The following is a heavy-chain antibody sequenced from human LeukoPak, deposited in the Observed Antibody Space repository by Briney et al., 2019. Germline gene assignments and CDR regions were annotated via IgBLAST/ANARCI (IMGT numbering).Heavy chain of an antibody. J-gene: IGHJ4*02. CDR3: AREHQVAATPFDY. Sequence: GGSLRLSCAASGFTVSSNYMSWVRQAPGKGLEWVSIIYSGAGTYYADSVKGRFTISRDNNKNTLYLQMNSLRAEDTGVYFCAREHQVAATPFDYWGQGTLVTVSS. V-gene: IGHV3-66*02. CDR2: IYSGAGT. CDR1: GFTVSSNY. D-gene: IGHD1-26*01.